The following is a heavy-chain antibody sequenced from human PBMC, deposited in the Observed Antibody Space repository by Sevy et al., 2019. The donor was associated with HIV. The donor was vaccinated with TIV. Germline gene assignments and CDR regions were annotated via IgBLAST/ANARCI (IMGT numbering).Heavy chain of an antibody. J-gene: IGHJ4*02. CDR1: GFTFSSHG. V-gene: IGHV3-33*01. CDR2: IWYDGSNK. CDR3: ARDKDYSNYLPDY. Sequence: GGSLRLSCAASGFTFSSHGMHWVRQAPGKGLEWVAVIWYDGSNKYYADSVKGRFTISRDNSKSTLFLQINSLRAKDTAVYFCARDKDYSNYLPDYWGQGTLVTVSS. D-gene: IGHD4-4*01.